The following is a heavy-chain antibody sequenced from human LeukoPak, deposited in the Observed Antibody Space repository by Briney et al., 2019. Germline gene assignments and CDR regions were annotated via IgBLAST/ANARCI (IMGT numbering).Heavy chain of an antibody. J-gene: IGHJ4*02. V-gene: IGHV3-74*01. Sequence: GGSLRLSCAASGFTFSSYWMHWVRQVPGKGLVWVSRINSDGSSTSYADSVKGRFTISRDNAKNTLYLQMNSLRADDTAVYYCARPPTVKTPDFDHWGQGTLVIVST. CDR3: ARPPTVKTPDFDH. CDR2: INSDGSST. D-gene: IGHD4-11*01. CDR1: GFTFSSYW.